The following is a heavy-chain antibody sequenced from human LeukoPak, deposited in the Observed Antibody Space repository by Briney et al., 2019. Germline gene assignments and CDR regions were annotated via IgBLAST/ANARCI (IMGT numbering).Heavy chain of an antibody. CDR2: ISSSSSTI. Sequence: GGSLRLSCEASGLTFNKYWMTWVRQAPGKGLEWVSYISSSSSTIYYADSVKGRFTISRDNAKNSLYLQMNSLRAEDTAVYYCARASTITIFGGGNSYYYYYMDVWGKGTTVTVSS. J-gene: IGHJ6*03. D-gene: IGHD3-3*01. CDR1: GLTFNKYW. V-gene: IGHV3-48*01. CDR3: ARASTITIFGGGNSYYYYYMDV.